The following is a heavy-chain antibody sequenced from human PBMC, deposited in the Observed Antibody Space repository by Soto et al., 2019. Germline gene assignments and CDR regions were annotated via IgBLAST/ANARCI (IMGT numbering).Heavy chain of an antibody. CDR1: GGSITSSNYY. Sequence: QLQLQESGPGLVKPSETLSLTCIVSGGSITSSNYYWGWIRQPPGKGLEWIGNICYSGSTYYNSSLQSRVTISVDTSKNEFSLNLRSVTAADTAVYYCARTSYSDRWRDWYLDLWGRGALVTISS. D-gene: IGHD4-17*01. V-gene: IGHV4-39*01. J-gene: IGHJ2*01. CDR3: ARTSYSDRWRDWYLDL. CDR2: ICYSGST.